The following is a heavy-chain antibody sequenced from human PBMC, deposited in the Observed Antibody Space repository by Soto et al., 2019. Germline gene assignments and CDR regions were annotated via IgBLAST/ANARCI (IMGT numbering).Heavy chain of an antibody. J-gene: IGHJ4*02. D-gene: IGHD3-10*01. Sequence: SETLSLTCTVYGGSISSGGYYWSWIRQHPGRGLEWIGYIYYRGSTYYNPSLKRRVTISVDTAQNQFSLGLSYLSATDTAVCYCVRGRDYYGSGSAYLRQHFDYWGQGALVTVSS. CDR3: VRGRDYYGSGSAYLRQHFDY. V-gene: IGHV4-31*03. CDR2: IYYRGST. CDR1: GGSISSGGYY.